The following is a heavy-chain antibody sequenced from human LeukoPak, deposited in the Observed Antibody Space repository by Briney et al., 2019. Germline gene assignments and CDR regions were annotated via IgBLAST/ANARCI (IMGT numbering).Heavy chain of an antibody. CDR3: AKPPRLLRPYYFDS. D-gene: IGHD2-21*02. Sequence: GGSLRLSCAASGFTFSSYEMNWVRQAPGKGLEWVSYISSSGSTIYYADSVKGRFTISGDNSKNTLYLQINSLRAEDTAVYYCAKPPRLLRPYYFDSWGQGTLVTVSS. CDR1: GFTFSSYE. CDR2: ISSSGSTI. J-gene: IGHJ4*02. V-gene: IGHV3-48*03.